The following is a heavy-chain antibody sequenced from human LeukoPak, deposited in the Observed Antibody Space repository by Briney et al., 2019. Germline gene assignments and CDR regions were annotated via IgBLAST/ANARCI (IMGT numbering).Heavy chain of an antibody. Sequence: GGSLRLSCAVSGFTFSSYWMSWVRQAPGKGLEWVANIKQDGSEKYYADSVKGRFTISKDNAKNSLYLKMNSLGAADTAVYYCAREWNGGNSEGYYFDYWGQGTLVTVSS. D-gene: IGHD4-23*01. CDR3: AREWNGGNSEGYYFDY. CDR2: IKQDGSEK. CDR1: GFTFSSYW. J-gene: IGHJ4*02. V-gene: IGHV3-7*01.